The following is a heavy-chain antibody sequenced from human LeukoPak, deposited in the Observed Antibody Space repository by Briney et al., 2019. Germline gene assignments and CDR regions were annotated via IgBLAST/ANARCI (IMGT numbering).Heavy chain of an antibody. J-gene: IGHJ3*02. Sequence: SGGSLRLSCAASGFTFSSYAMHWVRQAPGKGLEWVAVISYDGSNKYYADSVKGRFTISRDNSKNTLYLQMNSLRAEDTAVYYCASIWQDGYIGLDAFDIWGQGTMVTVSS. CDR1: GFTFSSYA. CDR2: ISYDGSNK. CDR3: ASIWQDGYIGLDAFDI. D-gene: IGHD5-24*01. V-gene: IGHV3-30*04.